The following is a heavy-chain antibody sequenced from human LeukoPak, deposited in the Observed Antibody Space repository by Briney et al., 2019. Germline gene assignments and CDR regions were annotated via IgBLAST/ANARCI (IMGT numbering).Heavy chain of an antibody. D-gene: IGHD3-22*01. CDR1: GASISGYY. J-gene: IGHJ5*02. V-gene: IGHV4-59*01. Sequence: SETLSLTCSVSGASISGYYYNWIRQPPGKGLGWIGYVYYNGITNFNPSLKSRVTMSVDTSKNQFSLKMRSVTAADTAVYYCARVLLSSGYSTWGQGTRVTVSS. CDR2: VYYNGIT. CDR3: ARVLLSSGYST.